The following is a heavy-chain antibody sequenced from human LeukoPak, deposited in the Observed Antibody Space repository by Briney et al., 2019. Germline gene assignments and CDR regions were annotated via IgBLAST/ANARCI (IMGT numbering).Heavy chain of an antibody. D-gene: IGHD1-26*01. V-gene: IGHV3-15*01. CDR2: IKSKNDGGTT. CDR3: TTDQPAYYSGSFLGAFDY. CDR1: GFTFSNAW. J-gene: IGHJ4*02. Sequence: GGSLRLSWAASGFTFSNAWMSWVRQAPGKGLEWVGRIKSKNDGGTTDYAAPVKGRFTISRDDSKNTLYLQTNSLKTEDTAVYYCTTDQPAYYSGSFLGAFDYWGQGTLVTVSS.